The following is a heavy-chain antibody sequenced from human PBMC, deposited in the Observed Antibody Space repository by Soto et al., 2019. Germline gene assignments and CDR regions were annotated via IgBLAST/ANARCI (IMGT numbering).Heavy chain of an antibody. CDR2: IWYDGSNK. D-gene: IGHD6-13*01. CDR3: ARDAGYSSSWPDAYDI. J-gene: IGHJ3*02. CDR1: GFTFSSYG. V-gene: IGHV3-33*01. Sequence: GGSLRLSCAASGFTFSSYGMHWVRQAPGKGLEWVAVIWYDGSNKYYADSVKGRFTISRDNSKNALYLQMNSLRAEDTAVYYCARDAGYSSSWPDAYDIWGQGTMVTVSS.